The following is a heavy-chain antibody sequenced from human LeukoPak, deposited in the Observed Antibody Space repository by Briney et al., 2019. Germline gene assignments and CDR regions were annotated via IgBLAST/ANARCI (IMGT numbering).Heavy chain of an antibody. CDR2: IYNSGST. J-gene: IGHJ5*01. CDR1: GGSVSSYY. Sequence: SETLSLTCIVSGGSVSSYYWTWIRQPPGKGLEWIGYIYNSGSTNYNPSLKSRVTISVDTSKNQFSLKLSSVTAADTAVYYCARDTDSSGYYDSWGQETLVTVSS. V-gene: IGHV4-59*02. D-gene: IGHD3-22*01. CDR3: ARDTDSSGYYDS.